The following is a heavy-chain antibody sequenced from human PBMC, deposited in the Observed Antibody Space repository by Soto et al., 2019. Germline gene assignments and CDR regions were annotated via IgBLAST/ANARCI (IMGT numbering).Heavy chain of an antibody. V-gene: IGHV4-59*08. CDR3: GRYRPVIVVNHHQQLDY. D-gene: IGHD3-22*01. CDR2: IYYSGST. CDR1: GACISSYY. Sequence: SLRLSLTCSVCGACISSYYWSCIRQPPGKVLEWIAYIYYSGSTKYNPSLKSRVTISVDTSKNQLSLKLSSVTAADTAVYYCGRYRPVIVVNHHQQLDYWGQGTLVTVSS. J-gene: IGHJ4*02.